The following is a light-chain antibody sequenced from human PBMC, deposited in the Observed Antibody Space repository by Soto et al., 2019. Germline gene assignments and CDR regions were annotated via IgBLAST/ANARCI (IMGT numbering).Light chain of an antibody. V-gene: IGKV3-20*01. CDR3: QHYGTSIT. Sequence: DIVLTQSPGTLSLSPGESVTLSCRASHSVSSSHLAWYQQKPGQAPRLFIYGASRRASGIPDRFSGSGSGTDFTLTISRLQPEDFAVYSCQHYGTSITFGGGTKVEIK. CDR2: GAS. CDR1: HSVSSSH. J-gene: IGKJ4*01.